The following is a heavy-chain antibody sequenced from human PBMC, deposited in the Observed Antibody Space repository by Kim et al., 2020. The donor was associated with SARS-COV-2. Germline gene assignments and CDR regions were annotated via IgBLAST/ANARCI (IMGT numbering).Heavy chain of an antibody. J-gene: IGHJ4*02. V-gene: IGHV3-30*03. CDR3: ARMSGGRGSLAGFDY. CDR1: GFTFSSHV. CDR2: ISYEGSTQ. Sequence: GGSLRLSCAASGFTFSSHVMHWVRQAPGKGLEWVALISYEGSTQKYTDSVKGRFTVSRDNSKNTLFLQMNSLRPEDTDVYYCARMSGGRGSLAGFDYWGQGTLVTVSS. D-gene: IGHD2-15*01.